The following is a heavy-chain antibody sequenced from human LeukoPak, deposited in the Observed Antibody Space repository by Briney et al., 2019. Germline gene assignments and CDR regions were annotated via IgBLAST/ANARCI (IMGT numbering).Heavy chain of an antibody. CDR2: IKHDGTER. CDR3: AREEWWFDA. V-gene: IGHV3-7*01. CDR1: GFTFRTYL. Sequence: GGSLRLSCAASGFTFRTYLMSWVRQAPGKGLEWVANIKHDGTERNYVDSVKGRFTIARDNGKNSVYLQMNSLRAEDTAVYFCAREEWWFDAWGQGTLVTVSS. D-gene: IGHD2-8*01. J-gene: IGHJ5*02.